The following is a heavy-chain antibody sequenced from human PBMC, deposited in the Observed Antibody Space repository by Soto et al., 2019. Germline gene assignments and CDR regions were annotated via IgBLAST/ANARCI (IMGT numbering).Heavy chain of an antibody. CDR2: ISYDGSNE. D-gene: IGHD3-16*02. Sequence: QVQLVESGGGVVQPGRSLRLSCAASGFIFRNYGMHWVRQAPGKGLEWVAVISYDGSNEYYADSVKGRFTISRDNSKNTLYLQMNSLRAADTAEYYCAKDYLTLPLRLGTLSLYTDSWGQGTLVTVSS. CDR1: GFIFRNYG. J-gene: IGHJ4*02. V-gene: IGHV3-30*18. CDR3: AKDYLTLPLRLGTLSLYTDS.